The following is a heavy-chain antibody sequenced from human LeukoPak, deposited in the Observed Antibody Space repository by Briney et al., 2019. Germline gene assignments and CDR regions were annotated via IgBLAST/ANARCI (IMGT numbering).Heavy chain of an antibody. CDR2: IYYSGRT. CDR3: ARSVDYYDGSGYSRYFDY. CDR1: GGSISSSSYY. J-gene: IGHJ4*02. D-gene: IGHD3-22*01. V-gene: IGHV4-39*01. Sequence: SETLSLTCTVSGGSISSSSYYWGWIRQPPGKGLEWIWSIYYSGRTYYNPSLKSRVTICVDTSKSQFSLKLSSVTAEDTAVYYCARSVDYYDGSGYSRYFDYWGQGTLVTVSS.